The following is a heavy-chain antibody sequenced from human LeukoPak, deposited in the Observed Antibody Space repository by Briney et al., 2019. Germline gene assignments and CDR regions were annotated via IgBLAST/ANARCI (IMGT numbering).Heavy chain of an antibody. CDR3: AKDLEAVAGTIVNDY. Sequence: GGSLRLSCTVYGFTFSKYAMNWVRQGPGKGLEWVSGLGASGGTTYYADSVQGRFTISRDNSKNTLSLQVNSLRAEDTGVYFCAKDLEAVAGTIVNDYWGQGTLVTVSS. CDR1: GFTFSKYA. J-gene: IGHJ4*02. D-gene: IGHD6-19*01. CDR2: LGASGGTT. V-gene: IGHV3-23*01.